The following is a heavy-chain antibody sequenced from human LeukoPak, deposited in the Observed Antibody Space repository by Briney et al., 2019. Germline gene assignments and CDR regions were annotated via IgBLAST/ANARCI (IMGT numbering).Heavy chain of an antibody. CDR1: GGSFSGYY. Sequence: PSETLSLTCAVYGGSFSGYYWSWIRRPPGKGLEWIGEINHSGSTNYNPSLKSRVTISVDTSKNQFSLKLSSVTAADTAVYYCARLRTLGSSWYWFDPWGQGTLVTVSS. D-gene: IGHD6-13*01. V-gene: IGHV4-34*01. CDR2: INHSGST. CDR3: ARLRTLGSSWYWFDP. J-gene: IGHJ5*02.